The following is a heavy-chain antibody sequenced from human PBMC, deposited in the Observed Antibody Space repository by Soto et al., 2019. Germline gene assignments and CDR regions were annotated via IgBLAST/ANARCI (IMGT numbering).Heavy chain of an antibody. CDR3: ARDQNFRYYGMDV. V-gene: IGHV3-21*01. CDR1: GFTFSSYS. CDR2: ISSSSSYI. J-gene: IGHJ6*02. Sequence: EVQLVESGGGLVKPGGSLRLSCAASGFTFSSYSMNWVRQAPGKGLEWVSSISSSSSYIYYADSVKGRFTISRDNAKNSLYLQMNSLRAEDTAVYYCARDQNFRYYGMDVWGQGTTVTVSS.